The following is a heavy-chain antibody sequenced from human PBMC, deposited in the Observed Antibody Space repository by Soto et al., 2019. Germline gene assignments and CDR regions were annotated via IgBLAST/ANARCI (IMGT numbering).Heavy chain of an antibody. V-gene: IGHV3-30-3*01. J-gene: IGHJ4*02. Sequence: QVQLVESGGGVVQPGRSLRLSCAASGFTFSSYAMHWVRQAPGKGLEWVAVISYDGSNKYYADSVKGRFTISRDNSKNTLDLQMNSLRAEDTAVYYCAREKGGSGWYVGLDYWGQGTLVTVSS. CDR2: ISYDGSNK. CDR3: AREKGGSGWYVGLDY. CDR1: GFTFSSYA. D-gene: IGHD6-19*01.